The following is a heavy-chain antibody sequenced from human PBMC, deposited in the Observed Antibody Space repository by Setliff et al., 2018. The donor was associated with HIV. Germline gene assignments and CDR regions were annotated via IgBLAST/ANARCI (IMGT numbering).Heavy chain of an antibody. CDR1: GGSFSDYY. Sequence: SETLSLTCTVSGGSFSDYYWSWIRQPPGKGLEWIGEINHSGTTNSNPSLKSRVSISVDTSRNQFSLRLNSVTAADTAVYYCARPTTGLGGGAAFDIWGQGTMVTVS. D-gene: IGHD2-8*01. J-gene: IGHJ3*02. CDR2: INHSGTT. CDR3: ARPTTGLGGGAAFDI. V-gene: IGHV4-34*01.